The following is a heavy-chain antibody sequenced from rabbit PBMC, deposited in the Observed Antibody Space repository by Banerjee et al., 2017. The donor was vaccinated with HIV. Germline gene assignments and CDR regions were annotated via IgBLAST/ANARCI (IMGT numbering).Heavy chain of an antibody. CDR1: GFSFSSNDY. Sequence: QSLEESGGDLVKPGASLTLTCTASGFSFSSNDYMCWVRPAPGKGLEWIGCIYTGSTGSTYYASWAKGRFTISKTSSTTVTLQMTSLTAADTATYFCARDLTGSSAYTFNLWGPGTLVTVS. CDR2: IYTGSTGST. CDR3: ARDLTGSSAYTFNL. D-gene: IGHD8-1*01. J-gene: IGHJ4*01. V-gene: IGHV1S40*01.